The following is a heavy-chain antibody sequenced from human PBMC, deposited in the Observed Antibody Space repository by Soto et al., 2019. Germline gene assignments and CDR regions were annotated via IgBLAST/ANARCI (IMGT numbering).Heavy chain of an antibody. J-gene: IGHJ4*02. CDR3: ASRSSGWYFDY. CDR2: ISGSGGST. CDR1: GFSFSSYA. D-gene: IGHD6-19*01. V-gene: IGHV3-23*01. Sequence: PGGSLRLSCVASGFSFSSYAMNWVRQAPGKGLEWVSVISGSGGSTYYADSVKGRFTISRDNSKNTLYLQMISLRAEDTAVYYCASRSSGWYFDYWGQGTLVTVSS.